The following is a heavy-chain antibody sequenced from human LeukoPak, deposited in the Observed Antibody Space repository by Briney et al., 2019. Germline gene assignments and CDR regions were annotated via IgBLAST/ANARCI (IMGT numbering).Heavy chain of an antibody. J-gene: IGHJ3*02. CDR1: VGSFSGYY. V-gene: IGHV4-34*01. D-gene: IGHD3-10*01. CDR2: INHSGTT. CDR3: ARGKVREFSSAFDI. Sequence: SETLSLTCAVYVGSFSGYYWSWIRQPPGKGLEWIGEINHSGTTNYNPSLKSRVTISVDTSKNQFSLKLNSVTAADAAVYYCARGKVREFSSAFDIWGQGTMVTVSS.